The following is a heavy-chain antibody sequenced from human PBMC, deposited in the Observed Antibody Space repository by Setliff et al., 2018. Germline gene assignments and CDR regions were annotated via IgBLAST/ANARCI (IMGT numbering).Heavy chain of an antibody. V-gene: IGHV1-2*04. D-gene: IGHD3-16*01. J-gene: IGHJ3*01. CDR2: INPKTGGT. CDR1: GYAFTDNY. CDR3: ARSDHLVVDGFDV. Sequence: GASVKVSCKTSGYAFTDNYIHWVRQAPGQGLEWMGWINPKTGGTNLAQKFQGWVSMTRDTYITTAYMELSRLTSDDMAVYFCARSDHLVVDGFDVWGQGTMVTVSS.